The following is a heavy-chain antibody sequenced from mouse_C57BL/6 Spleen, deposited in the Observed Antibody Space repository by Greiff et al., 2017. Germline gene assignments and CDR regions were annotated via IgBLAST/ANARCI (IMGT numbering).Heavy chain of an antibody. D-gene: IGHD2-1*01. CDR3: ARRGIIYYGNYEDYAMDY. CDR1: GYSITSGYY. J-gene: IGHJ4*01. CDR2: ISYDGSN. Sequence: EVKLQESGPGLVKPSQSLSLTCSVTGYSITSGYYWNWIRQFPGKKLEWMGYISYDGSNNYNPSLKNRNSITRDTSKNQFFLKLNSVTTEDTATYYCARRGIIYYGNYEDYAMDYWGQGTSVTVAS. V-gene: IGHV3-6*01.